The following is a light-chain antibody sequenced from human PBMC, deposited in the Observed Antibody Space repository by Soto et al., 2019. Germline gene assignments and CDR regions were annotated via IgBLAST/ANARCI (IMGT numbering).Light chain of an antibody. J-gene: IGLJ2*01. Sequence: QSVLTQPPSVSGAPGQRVTISCTGSSSNIGAGYDVHWYQRLPGTAPKLLIYGNNNRPSRVPDRFSGSRSGTSASLAITGLQAEDEAVYYCQSSDTSLSGSLFGGGTKLTVL. V-gene: IGLV1-40*01. CDR2: GNN. CDR1: SSNIGAGYD. CDR3: QSSDTSLSGSL.